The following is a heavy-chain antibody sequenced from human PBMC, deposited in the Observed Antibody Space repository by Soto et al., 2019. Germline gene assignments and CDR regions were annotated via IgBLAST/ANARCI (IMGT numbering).Heavy chain of an antibody. Sequence: PSETLSLTCTVPGGSITSSGFYWGWIRQHPGKGLEWIGYIYYTGTTYYNPSLKSRITMSVDTSKNQFSLKLSSVTAADTAVYYCAKNWNWGSLVHWGQGTLVPVSS. V-gene: IGHV4-31*03. CDR3: AKNWNWGSLVH. J-gene: IGHJ4*02. CDR1: GGSITSSGFY. D-gene: IGHD7-27*01. CDR2: IYYTGTT.